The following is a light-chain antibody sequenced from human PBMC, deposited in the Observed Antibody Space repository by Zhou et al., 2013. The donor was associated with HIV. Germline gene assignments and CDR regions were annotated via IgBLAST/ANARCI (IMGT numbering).Light chain of an antibody. J-gene: IGKJ3*01. CDR2: DAS. Sequence: ETLLTQSPGTLSLSPGEGATLSCRASQSVSSSYLAWYQQKPGQAPRLLIYDASNRATGVPARFSGSGSGTDFTLTISSLEPEDFAVYYCQQRSDWPRTFGPGTKVDIK. V-gene: IGKV3D-20*02. CDR1: QSVSSSY. CDR3: QQRSDWPRT.